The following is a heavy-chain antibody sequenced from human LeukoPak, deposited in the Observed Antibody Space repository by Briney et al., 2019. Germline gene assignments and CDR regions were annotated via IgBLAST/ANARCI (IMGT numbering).Heavy chain of an antibody. V-gene: IGHV3-48*02. Sequence: GGSLRLSCAASGFTFSSYSMNWVRPTPGKGLEWVSYINSGSTTIYYADSVKGRFTISRDNAKNSLYLQMNGLRDEDTAVYCCARDRHSSGWYYFDYWGQGTLVTVSS. CDR1: GFTFSSYS. D-gene: IGHD6-19*01. CDR3: ARDRHSSGWYYFDY. J-gene: IGHJ4*02. CDR2: INSGSTTI.